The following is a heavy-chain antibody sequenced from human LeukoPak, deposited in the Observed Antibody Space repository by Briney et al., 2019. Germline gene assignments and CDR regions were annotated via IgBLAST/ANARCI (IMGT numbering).Heavy chain of an antibody. CDR1: GGTFSSYA. CDR3: ARDLYSGHEGNAFDI. CDR2: IIPILGIA. Sequence: SVKVSCKASGGTFSSYAITWVRQAPGQGLEWMGRIIPILGIADYAQKFQGRVTIIADKSTSTAYMELSSLRSEDTAVYYCARDLYSGHEGNAFDIWGQGTMVTVSS. V-gene: IGHV1-69*04. J-gene: IGHJ3*02. D-gene: IGHD5-12*01.